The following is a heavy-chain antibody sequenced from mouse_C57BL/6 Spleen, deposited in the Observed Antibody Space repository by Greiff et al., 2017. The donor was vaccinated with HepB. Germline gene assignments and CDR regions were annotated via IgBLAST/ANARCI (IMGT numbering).Heavy chain of an antibody. CDR1: GYTFPSYW. V-gene: IGHV1-64*01. D-gene: IGHD1-1*01. CDR2: IHPNSGST. Sequence: QVQLQQPGAELVKPGASVKLSCKASGYTFPSYWMHWVKQRPGQGLEWIGMIHPNSGSTNYNEKFKSKATLTVDKSSSTAYMQLSSLTSEDSAVYYCAPYDASSHEGFAYWGQGTLVTVSA. CDR3: APYDASSHEGFAY. J-gene: IGHJ3*01.